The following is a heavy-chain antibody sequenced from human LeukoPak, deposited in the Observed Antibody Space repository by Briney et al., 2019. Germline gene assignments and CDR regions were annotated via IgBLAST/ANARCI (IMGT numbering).Heavy chain of an antibody. CDR3: AKASRGSGSYSFDY. J-gene: IGHJ4*02. V-gene: IGHV3-23*01. CDR2: ISGSGAGT. Sequence: VGCLRLSCAASGFTFSSFAMSWVRQAPGKGLEWVSAISGSGAGTDYADSVKGRFTISRDNSKNTLYLQMDGLRAEDTAVYHCAKASRGSGSYSFDYWGQGTLVTVSS. D-gene: IGHD3-10*01. CDR1: GFTFSSFA.